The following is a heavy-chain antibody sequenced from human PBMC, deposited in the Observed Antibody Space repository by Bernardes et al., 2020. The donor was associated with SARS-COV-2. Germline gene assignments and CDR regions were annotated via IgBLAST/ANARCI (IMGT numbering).Heavy chain of an antibody. D-gene: IGHD2-21*01. CDR2: IYYSGET. Sequence: WETLSLTCTVSGDSNSHYYWNWIRQPPGKGLEWIGYIYYSGETNYNPSLKSRVTLSVDTSKNQFSLKLSSVTAADTAVYYCARGDSLDYWGQGTLVTVSS. J-gene: IGHJ4*02. CDR1: GDSNSHYY. CDR3: ARGDSLDY. V-gene: IGHV4-59*01.